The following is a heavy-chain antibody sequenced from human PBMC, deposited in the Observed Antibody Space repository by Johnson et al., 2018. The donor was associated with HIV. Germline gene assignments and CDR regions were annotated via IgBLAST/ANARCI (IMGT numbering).Heavy chain of an antibody. Sequence: VQLVESGGGLVQPGGSLRLSCAASGFTFSSYGMHWVRQAPGKGLEWVAVIWYDGSNKYYADSVKGRFTISRDNSKNTLYLQMNSLRAEDTAVYYCATVVVITQDAFDIWGQGTMVTVSS. D-gene: IGHD3-22*01. CDR2: IWYDGSNK. CDR1: GFTFSSYG. J-gene: IGHJ3*02. V-gene: IGHV3-33*01. CDR3: ATVVVITQDAFDI.